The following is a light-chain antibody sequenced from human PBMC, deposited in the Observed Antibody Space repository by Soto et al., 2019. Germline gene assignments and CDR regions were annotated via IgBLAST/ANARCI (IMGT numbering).Light chain of an antibody. V-gene: IGKV3-20*01. CDR3: QQYGSLSWT. Sequence: EIVLTQSPATLSLSPGERATLSCRASHNVDTKCLVWYQFKPGQAHRIIIFGAYGRATGIPDRFSGSGSGTDFTLTISRLEPEDFAVYYCQQYGSLSWTFGQGTKVDIK. CDR1: HNVDTKC. J-gene: IGKJ1*01. CDR2: GAY.